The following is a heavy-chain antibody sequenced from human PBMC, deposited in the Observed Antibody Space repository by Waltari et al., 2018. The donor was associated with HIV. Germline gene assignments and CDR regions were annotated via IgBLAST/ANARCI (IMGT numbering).Heavy chain of an antibody. J-gene: IGHJ2*01. D-gene: IGHD2-2*01. CDR2: FFHRGVT. CDR3: ARRGPGIYASNWYFDL. Sequence: QLQESGPEVVKPSETLSLTCSVSGGSISNNAYFWGWIRQPPGRGLEWIGSFFHRGVTYYNPSLSSRTSISRDTSRNQFSLSLSSVTAADTAVYYCARRGPGIYASNWYFDLWGRGSLVTVSS. CDR1: GGSISNNAYF. V-gene: IGHV4-39*01.